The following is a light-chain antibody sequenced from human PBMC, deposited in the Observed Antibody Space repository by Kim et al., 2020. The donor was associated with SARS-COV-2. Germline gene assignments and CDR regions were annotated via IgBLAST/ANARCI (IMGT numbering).Light chain of an antibody. V-gene: IGLV3-9*01. CDR3: QVWDSSTAWV. CDR2: RDS. Sequence: VALGQTARITCGGNSIGSKNVHCCQQKPGQAPVLVIYRDSNRPSGIPERFSGSNAGNTATLTISRAQAVDEADYYCQVWDSSTAWVFGGGTQLTVL. J-gene: IGLJ3*02. CDR1: SIGSKN.